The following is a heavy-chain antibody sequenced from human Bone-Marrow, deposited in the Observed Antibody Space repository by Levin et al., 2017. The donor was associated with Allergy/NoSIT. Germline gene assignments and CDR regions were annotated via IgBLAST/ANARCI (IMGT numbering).Heavy chain of an antibody. D-gene: IGHD3-3*01. J-gene: IGHJ4*02. Sequence: ASVKVSCKVSGYTLTELSMHWVRQAPGKGLEWMGGLDPEDGETIYAQKFQGRVTMTEDTSTDTAYMELSSLRSEDTAVYYCATALVGEWLLNYWGQGTLVTVSS. CDR3: ATALVGEWLLNY. CDR1: GYTLTELS. V-gene: IGHV1-24*01. CDR2: LDPEDGET.